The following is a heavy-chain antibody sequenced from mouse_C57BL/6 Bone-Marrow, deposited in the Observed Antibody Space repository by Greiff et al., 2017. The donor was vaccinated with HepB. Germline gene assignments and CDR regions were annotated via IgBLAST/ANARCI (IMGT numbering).Heavy chain of an antibody. J-gene: IGHJ4*01. Sequence: EVHLVESGGGLVKPGGSLKLSCAASGFTFSDYGMHWVRQAPEKGLEWVAYISSGSSTIYYADTVKGRFTISRDNAKNTLFLQMTSLRSEDTAMYYCARRGTTVVAHYYAMDYWGQGTSVTVSS. CDR2: ISSGSSTI. D-gene: IGHD1-1*01. V-gene: IGHV5-17*01. CDR3: ARRGTTVVAHYYAMDY. CDR1: GFTFSDYG.